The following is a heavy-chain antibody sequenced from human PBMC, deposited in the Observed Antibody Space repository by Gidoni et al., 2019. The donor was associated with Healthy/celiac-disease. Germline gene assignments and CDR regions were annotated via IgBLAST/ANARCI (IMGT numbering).Heavy chain of an antibody. CDR3: ARDPGSGSYNAFDI. CDR2: IYTSGST. J-gene: IGHJ3*02. CDR1: GGSISSGSYY. Sequence: QVQLQESGPGLVKPSQTLSLTCTVSGGSISSGSYYWSWLRQPAGKGLEWIGRIYTSGSTNYNPSLKSRVTISVDTSKNQFSLKLSSVTAADTAVYYCARDPGSGSYNAFDIWGQGTMVTVSS. D-gene: IGHD3-10*01. V-gene: IGHV4-61*02.